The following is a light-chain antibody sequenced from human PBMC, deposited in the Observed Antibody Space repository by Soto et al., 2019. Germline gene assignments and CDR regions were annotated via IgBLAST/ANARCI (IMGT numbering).Light chain of an antibody. CDR2: GAS. Sequence: EIVLTQSPGTLSLSPGERATLSCRASQSVSSSYLAWYQQKPGQAPRLLIYGASSRATGIPDRFSGSGSGTDFTLTISSLQSEDFAVYYCQQYNNWPPKITLGGGTKVDIK. V-gene: IGKV3-20*01. CDR1: QSVSSSY. J-gene: IGKJ4*01. CDR3: QQYNNWPPKIT.